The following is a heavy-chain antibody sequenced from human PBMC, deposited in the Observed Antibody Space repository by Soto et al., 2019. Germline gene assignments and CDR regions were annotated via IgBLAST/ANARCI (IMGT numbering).Heavy chain of an antibody. D-gene: IGHD3-22*01. J-gene: IGHJ6*02. CDR1: GGSISSYY. CDR3: ARGDSSGYYVYYYGMDV. CDR2: IYYSVST. V-gene: IGHV4-59*01. Sequence: NPSETLSLTCTVSGGSISSYYWSWIRQPPGKGLEWIGYIYYSVSTNYNPSLKSRVTISVDTSKNQFSLKLSSVTAADTAVYYCARGDSSGYYVYYYGMDVWGQGTKVTVSS.